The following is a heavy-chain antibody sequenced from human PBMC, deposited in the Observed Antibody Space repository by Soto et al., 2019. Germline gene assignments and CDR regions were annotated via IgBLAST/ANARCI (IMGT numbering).Heavy chain of an antibody. V-gene: IGHV4-34*01. CDR2: INHSGST. J-gene: IGHJ6*02. CDR1: GGSFSGYY. CDR3: ARFFAEVKGFGGVIVRPYYYGMDV. Sequence: SETLSLTCAVYGGSFSGYYWSWIRQPPGKGLEWIGEINHSGSTNYNPSLKSRVTISVDTSKNQFSLKLSSVTAADTAVYYCARFFAEVKGFGGVIVRPYYYGMDVWGQGPTVTVSS. D-gene: IGHD3-16*02.